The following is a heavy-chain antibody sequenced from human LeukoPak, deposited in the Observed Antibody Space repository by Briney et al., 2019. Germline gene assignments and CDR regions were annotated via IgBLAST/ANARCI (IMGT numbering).Heavy chain of an antibody. Sequence: PGGSLRLSCAASGFTFSSYWMSWVRQAPGKGLEWVANIKQDGSEKYYVDSVKGRFTISRDNAKNSLYLQMNSLRAEDTAVYYCARDPGIAVAGTELLMGYYFDYWGQGTLVTVSS. J-gene: IGHJ4*02. CDR1: GFTFSSYW. V-gene: IGHV3-7*01. D-gene: IGHD6-19*01. CDR2: IKQDGSEK. CDR3: ARDPGIAVAGTELLMGYYFDY.